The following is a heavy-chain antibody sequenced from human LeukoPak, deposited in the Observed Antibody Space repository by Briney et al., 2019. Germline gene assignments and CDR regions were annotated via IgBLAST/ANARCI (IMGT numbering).Heavy chain of an antibody. CDR1: GFTFSSYW. CDR2: IKQDGSEK. J-gene: IGHJ4*02. D-gene: IGHD6-13*01. CDR3: AKVAASGISPTDY. Sequence: GGSLRLSCAASGFTFSSYWMSWVRQAPRKGLEWVANIKQDGSEKYYVDSVKGRFTVSRDNAKNSLYLQMNSLRVEDTAMYYCAKVAASGISPTDYWGQGTLVTVSS. V-gene: IGHV3-7*01.